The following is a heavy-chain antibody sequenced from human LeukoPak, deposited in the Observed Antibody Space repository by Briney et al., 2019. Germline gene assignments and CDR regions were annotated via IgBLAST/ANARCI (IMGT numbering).Heavy chain of an antibody. CDR2: ISYDGSNK. V-gene: IGHV3-30*03. CDR3: ARDAGNSGYGCDL. D-gene: IGHD5-12*01. Sequence: PGGSLRLSCAASGFTFNNYGMHWVRQAPGKGLEWVAVISYDGSNKNYADSVKGRFTISRDNARNSLYLQMNNLRGEDTAIYYCARDAGNSGYGCDLWGQGTLVTVSS. J-gene: IGHJ5*02. CDR1: GFTFNNYG.